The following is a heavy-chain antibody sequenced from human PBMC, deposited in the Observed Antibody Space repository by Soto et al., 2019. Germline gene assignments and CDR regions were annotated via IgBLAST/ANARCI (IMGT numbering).Heavy chain of an antibody. V-gene: IGHV1-69*02. Sequence: QVQLVQSGAEVKKPGSSVKVSCKASGGTFSSYTISWVRQAPGQGLEWMGRIIPILGIANYAQKFQGRVTITADKSTSTAYMELSSLRSEDTAVYYCARFRNYGDYVDYWGQGTLVTVSS. D-gene: IGHD4-17*01. CDR3: ARFRNYGDYVDY. J-gene: IGHJ4*02. CDR2: IIPILGIA. CDR1: GGTFSSYT.